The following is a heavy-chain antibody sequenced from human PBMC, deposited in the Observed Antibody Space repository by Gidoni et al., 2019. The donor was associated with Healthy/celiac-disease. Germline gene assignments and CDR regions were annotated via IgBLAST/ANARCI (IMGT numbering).Heavy chain of an antibody. CDR1: GFTFSSYA. Sequence: QVQLVESGGGVVQPGRSLRLSCAASGFTFSSYAMHWVRQAPGKGLEWVAVISYDGSNKYYADSVKGRVTISRDNSKNTLYLQMNSLRAEDTAVYYCARGRMGFDYWGQGTLVTVSS. J-gene: IGHJ4*02. CDR2: ISYDGSNK. CDR3: ARGRMGFDY. D-gene: IGHD2-15*01. V-gene: IGHV3-30*04.